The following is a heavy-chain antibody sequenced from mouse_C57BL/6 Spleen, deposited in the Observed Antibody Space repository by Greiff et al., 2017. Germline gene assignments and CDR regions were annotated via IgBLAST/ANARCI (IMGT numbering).Heavy chain of an antibody. Sequence: VQLQQSGAELVKPGASVKISCKASGYAFSSYWMNWVKQRPGKGLEWIGQFYPGDGDTNYNGTFKGKATLTAEQSSSTAFMLLSSLTSDDSAFYFCARTTDYWGQGTTLTVSS. D-gene: IGHD1-1*01. CDR1: GYAFSSYW. CDR2: FYPGDGDT. V-gene: IGHV1-80*01. CDR3: ARTTDY. J-gene: IGHJ2*01.